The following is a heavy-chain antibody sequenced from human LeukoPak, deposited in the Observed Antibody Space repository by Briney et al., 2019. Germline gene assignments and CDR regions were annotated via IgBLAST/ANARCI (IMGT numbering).Heavy chain of an antibody. CDR2: IYYSGSN. J-gene: IGHJ6*03. D-gene: IGHD3-3*01. V-gene: IGHV4-59*08. Sequence: SGTLSLTCTVSGGTISNYWSWIRQPPGKRLEGIGYIYYSGSNNYITSLKSRVTISVDTSNNQFSLKLSSVTAADTAVYYCARVDYDFWSGQGGYMDVWGKGTTVTVSS. CDR1: GGTISNY. CDR3: ARVDYDFWSGQGGYMDV.